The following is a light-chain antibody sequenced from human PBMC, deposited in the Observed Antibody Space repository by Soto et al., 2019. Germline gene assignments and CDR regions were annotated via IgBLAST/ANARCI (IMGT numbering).Light chain of an antibody. CDR2: SSS. J-gene: IGKJ1*01. V-gene: IGKV1-27*01. CDR3: QKYNSVPGT. Sequence: DMQMTQSPPSLSASVGDKITITCRASHAISNYLAWYQQKPGEVPKLLIYSSSTLESGVSSRFSGGGTGTDFTLTINSRQPEDVGNDYCQKYNSVPGTFGQGTKVEIK. CDR1: HAISNY.